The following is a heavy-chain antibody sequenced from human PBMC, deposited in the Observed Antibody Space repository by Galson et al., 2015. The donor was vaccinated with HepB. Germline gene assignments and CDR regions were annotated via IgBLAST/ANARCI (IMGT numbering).Heavy chain of an antibody. J-gene: IGHJ4*02. CDR2: FIPIFGVA. V-gene: IGHV1-69*10. Sequence: SVKVSCKASGGTFSSYAISWVRQAPGQGLEWMGGFIPIFGVANYAQKFQGRVTMTRDTSISTAYMELSSLRSDDTAAYYCARSHLKYYFDYWGQGTLVTVSS. CDR3: ARSHLKYYFDY. CDR1: GGTFSSYA.